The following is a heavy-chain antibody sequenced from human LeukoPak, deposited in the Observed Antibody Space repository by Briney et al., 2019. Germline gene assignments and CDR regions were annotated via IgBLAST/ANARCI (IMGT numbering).Heavy chain of an antibody. D-gene: IGHD4-17*01. CDR2: IHYSGST. CDR1: GGAISSYY. Sequence: SETLSLTCTVSGGAISSYYWSWIRQPPGKGLEGSGYIHYSGSTYYNPSLKSRVTMSIDTSKNQFSLKLSSVTAADTAVYYCARRRGDGDDYGAFDIWGQGTMVTVSS. V-gene: IGHV4-59*08. J-gene: IGHJ3*02. CDR3: ARRRGDGDDYGAFDI.